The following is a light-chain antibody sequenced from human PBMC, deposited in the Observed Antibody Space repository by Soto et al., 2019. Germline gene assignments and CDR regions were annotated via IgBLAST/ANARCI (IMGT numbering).Light chain of an antibody. CDR3: QQYGSSPLT. CDR2: GAS. J-gene: IGKJ4*01. V-gene: IGKV3-20*01. Sequence: DIVLTQSPGTLSLSPGERATLSCRASQSVSSSYLAWYQQKPGQAPRLPIYGASSRATGIPDRFSGSGSGTDFTLTISRLEPEDFAVYYCQQYGSSPLTFGGGTKV. CDR1: QSVSSSY.